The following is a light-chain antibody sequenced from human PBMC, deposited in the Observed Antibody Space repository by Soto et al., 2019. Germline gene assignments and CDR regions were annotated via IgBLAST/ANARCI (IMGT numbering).Light chain of an antibody. CDR2: EVS. J-gene: IGLJ1*01. CDR3: TSYTRASTFG. V-gene: IGLV2-14*01. CDR1: SSDVGAYNY. Sequence: QSALTQPASVSGSPGQSITISCTGTSSDVGAYNYVSWFQQHPGKAPKLMIYEVSNRPSGVSSRFSGFKSGNTASLTISGLQAEDEADYYCTSYTRASTFGFGTGTKVTVL.